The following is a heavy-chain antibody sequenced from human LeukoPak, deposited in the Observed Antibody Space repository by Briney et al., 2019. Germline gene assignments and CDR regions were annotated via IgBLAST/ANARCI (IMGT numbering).Heavy chain of an antibody. D-gene: IGHD5-18*01. Sequence: GGSLRLPCAASGFTFSSYWMHWVRQAPGKGLVWVSCISTDGNSATYADSVKGRFTISRDNARNTLYLQMSSLRAEDTAVYYCSRAAANALDIWGQGTMVSVSS. CDR2: ISTDGNSA. V-gene: IGHV3-74*01. J-gene: IGHJ3*02. CDR3: SRAAANALDI. CDR1: GFTFSSYW.